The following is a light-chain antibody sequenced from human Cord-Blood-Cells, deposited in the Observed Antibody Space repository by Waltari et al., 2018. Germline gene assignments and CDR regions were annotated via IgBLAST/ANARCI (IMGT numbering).Light chain of an antibody. CDR2: AAS. CDR1: QGINNY. J-gene: IGKJ2*01. CDR3: QQYNYYPIT. V-gene: IGKV1-16*01. Sequence: DIQMTQSPSSLSASVGARDTITCRASQGINNYLAVFQQKPGKAPKSLISAASSLQNGVPSRFSGNRSRTDFTLTISSLQPEDFATYYCQQYNYYPITFGQGTNLEIK.